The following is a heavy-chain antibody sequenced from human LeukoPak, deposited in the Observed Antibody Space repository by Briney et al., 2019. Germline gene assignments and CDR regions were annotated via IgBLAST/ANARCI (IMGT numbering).Heavy chain of an antibody. V-gene: IGHV3-21*01. Sequence: GGSLRLSCAASGFTFSSYSMCWVRQAPGKGLEWVSSITGSSGYIHYADSVKGRFTIPRDNAKNSLYLQMNSLRAEDTAVYYCAKEPASGSCFDYWGQGTLVTVSS. CDR3: AKEPASGSCFDY. CDR2: ITGSSGYI. D-gene: IGHD3-10*01. CDR1: GFTFSSYS. J-gene: IGHJ4*02.